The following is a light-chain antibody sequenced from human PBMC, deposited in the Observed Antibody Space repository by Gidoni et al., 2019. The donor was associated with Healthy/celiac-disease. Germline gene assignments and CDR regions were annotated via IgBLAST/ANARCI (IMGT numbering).Light chain of an antibody. J-gene: IGKJ1*01. CDR3: QQYSNWPRX. Sequence: EIVMTQSPATLSVSPGERATLSCRASQSVSSSNLAWYQQKPGQAPRLLIYGASTRATGIPARFSGSGSGTEFTLTISSLQSEDFAVYYCQQYSNWPRXFXQGTKVEIK. CDR2: GAS. V-gene: IGKV3-15*01. CDR1: QSVSSSN.